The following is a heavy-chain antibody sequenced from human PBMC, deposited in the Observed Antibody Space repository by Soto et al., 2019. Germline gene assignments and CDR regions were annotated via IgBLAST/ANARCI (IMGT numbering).Heavy chain of an antibody. V-gene: IGHV1-2*02. CDR1: GYTFIGYY. CDR2: INPKNGDT. J-gene: IGHJ5*02. D-gene: IGHD3-3*01. Sequence: QVQLLQSGAEVKKPGASVKVSCKASGYTFIGYYMHWVRQAPGQGFEWMGWINPKNGDTKYIQKCEGRVTMTSDASISTVHMALSRLTSDATAVYYCVSGRLENPPVFASWGQGTLVTVSS. CDR3: VSGRLENPPVFAS.